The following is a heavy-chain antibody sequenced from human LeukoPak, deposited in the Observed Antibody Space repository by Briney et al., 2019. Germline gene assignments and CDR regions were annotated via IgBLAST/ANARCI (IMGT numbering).Heavy chain of an antibody. J-gene: IGHJ4*02. CDR2: IYSGGST. D-gene: IGHD6-13*01. Sequence: GGSLRLSCAASGFTVSSNYMSWVRQAPGKGLEWVSVIYSGGSTYYADSVKGRFTISRDNSKNTLYLQMNSLRAEDTAVYYCAREDSSSWPPFEYWGQGTLVTVSS. CDR1: GFTVSSNY. CDR3: AREDSSSWPPFEY. V-gene: IGHV3-66*01.